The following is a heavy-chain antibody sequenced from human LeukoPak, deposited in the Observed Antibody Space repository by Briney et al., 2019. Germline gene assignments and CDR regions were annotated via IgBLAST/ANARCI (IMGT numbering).Heavy chain of an antibody. CDR1: GFTVSSNY. D-gene: IGHD6-13*01. CDR3: ARDGGNIAAAGEFDY. J-gene: IGHJ4*02. CDR2: IYSGGST. V-gene: IGHV3-66*01. Sequence: GGSLRLSCAASGFTVSSNYMSWVRQAPGKGLEWVSVIYSGGSTYYADSVKGRFTISRDNSKNTLYLQMNSLRAEDTAVYYCARDGGNIAAAGEFDYWGQGTLVTVSS.